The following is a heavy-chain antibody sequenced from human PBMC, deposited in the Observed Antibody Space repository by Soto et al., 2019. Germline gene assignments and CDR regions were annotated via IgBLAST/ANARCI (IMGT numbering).Heavy chain of an antibody. CDR1: GGSMRSYY. Sequence: QVQLQESGPGLVKPSETLSLTCTVSGGSMRSYYWTWIRQPPGKGLEWLGCISYTGNTNYNPSLKSRVTISVDSSNNQFSLRLNSVTAADTALYYCARDRDYGDYASWGQGTLVTVSS. J-gene: IGHJ4*02. D-gene: IGHD4-17*01. CDR2: ISYTGNT. CDR3: ARDRDYGDYAS. V-gene: IGHV4-59*01.